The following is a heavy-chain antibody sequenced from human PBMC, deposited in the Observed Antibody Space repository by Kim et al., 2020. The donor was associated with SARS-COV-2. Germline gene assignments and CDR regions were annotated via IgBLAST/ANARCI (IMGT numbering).Heavy chain of an antibody. CDR3: ATTRNRNSGSYGLDV. D-gene: IGHD1-7*01. Sequence: SVKVSCKVSGGSFKIYGINWVRLAPGQGLEWMGAIVPLLDSTNYAQKFQGRVTINADDSTATVYMEMRSLRSDDTAVYYCATTRNRNSGSYGLDVWGQG. J-gene: IGHJ6*02. CDR1: GGSFKIYG. V-gene: IGHV1-69*13. CDR2: IVPLLDST.